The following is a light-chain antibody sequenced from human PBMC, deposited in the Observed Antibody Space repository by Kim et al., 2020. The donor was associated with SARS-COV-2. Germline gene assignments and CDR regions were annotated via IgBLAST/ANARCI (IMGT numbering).Light chain of an antibody. CDR2: DVS. CDR1: NSDVGNYNY. V-gene: IGLV2-14*01. CDR3: SSYTSSSTWV. Sequence: QSALTQPASVSGSPGQSITISCTGSNSDVGNYNYVSWFQQHPGKAPKLMLYDVSKRPSGVSDRFSGSKSGNTASLTISGLQAEDEAHYYCSSYTSSSTWVFGGGTQLTVL. J-gene: IGLJ3*02.